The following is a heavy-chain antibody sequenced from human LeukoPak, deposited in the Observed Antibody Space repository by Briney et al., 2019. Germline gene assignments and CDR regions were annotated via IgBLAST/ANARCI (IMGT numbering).Heavy chain of an antibody. Sequence: ASVKVSCKASGYTFTNYDINWVRQATGQGLEWMGWMNPNSVNTGYSQKFQGRVTFTRDTSISTAYMELSSLRSEDTAVYFCARATVVAGYCTTTRCYKPFDIWGQGTMVTVSS. CDR2: MNPNSVNT. CDR3: ARATVVAGYCTTTRCYKPFDI. J-gene: IGHJ3*02. V-gene: IGHV1-8*03. D-gene: IGHD2-2*02. CDR1: GYTFTNYD.